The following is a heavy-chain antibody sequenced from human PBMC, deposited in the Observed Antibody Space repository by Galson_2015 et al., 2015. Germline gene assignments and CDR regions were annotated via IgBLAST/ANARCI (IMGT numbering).Heavy chain of an antibody. CDR2: ISSGGGGT. CDR3: AKPFGSESYVPYDY. D-gene: IGHD3-10*01. CDR1: GFTFDSYA. J-gene: IGHJ4*02. Sequence: SLRLSCAASGFTFDSYAMNWVRQAPGKGLEWLSSISSGGGGTNYADSVKGRFTISRDNSKNTLYLQMNSLRAEDTAIYYCAKPFGSESYVPYDYWGQGTLVTVSS. V-gene: IGHV3-23*01.